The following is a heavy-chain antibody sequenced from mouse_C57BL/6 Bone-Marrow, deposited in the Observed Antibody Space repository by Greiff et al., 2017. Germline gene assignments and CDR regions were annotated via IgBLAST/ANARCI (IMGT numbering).Heavy chain of an antibody. D-gene: IGHD2-3*01. Sequence: DVKLQESGPGLVKPSQSLSLTCSVTGYSITSGYYWNWIRQFPGNKLEWMGYISYDGSNNSNPSLKNRISIPRDTSKNQFFLKLNSVTTEDTATYYCARGWLLGWFAYWGQGTLVTVSA. CDR3: ARGWLLGWFAY. V-gene: IGHV3-6*01. CDR1: GYSITSGYY. J-gene: IGHJ3*01. CDR2: ISYDGSN.